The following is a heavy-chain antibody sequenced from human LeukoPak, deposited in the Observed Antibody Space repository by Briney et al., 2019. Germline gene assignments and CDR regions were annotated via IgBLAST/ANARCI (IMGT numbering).Heavy chain of an antibody. CDR1: GFTFSSYA. CDR3: AREGYDSSGYYYGPDY. J-gene: IGHJ4*02. V-gene: IGHV3-30-3*01. CDR2: ISYDGSNK. D-gene: IGHD3-22*01. Sequence: GRSLRLSCAASGFTFSSYAMHWVRQAPGKGLEWVAVISYDGSNKYYADSEKGRFTISRDNSKNTLYLQMNSLRAEDTAVYYCAREGYDSSGYYYGPDYWGQGTLVTVSS.